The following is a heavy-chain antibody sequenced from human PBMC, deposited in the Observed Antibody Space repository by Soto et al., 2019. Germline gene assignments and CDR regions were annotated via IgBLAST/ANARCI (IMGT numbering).Heavy chain of an antibody. V-gene: IGHV3-30-3*01. J-gene: IGHJ4*02. Sequence: GGSLRLSCAASGFTFSSYAMHWVRQAPGKGLEWVAVISYDGSNKYYADSVKGRFTISRDNSKNTLYLQMNSLRAEDTAVYYCARVHGRYYDFWSGYYTGGMETGTDYWGQGTRVNVSS. D-gene: IGHD3-3*01. CDR1: GFTFSSYA. CDR2: ISYDGSNK. CDR3: ARVHGRYYDFWSGYYTGGMETGTDY.